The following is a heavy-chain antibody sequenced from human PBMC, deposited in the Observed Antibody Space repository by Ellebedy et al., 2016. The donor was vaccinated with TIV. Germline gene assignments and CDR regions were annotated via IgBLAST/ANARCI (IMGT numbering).Heavy chain of an antibody. CDR1: GFSFRSYW. Sequence: PGGSLRLSCAASGFSFRSYWMSWVRQAPGKGLEWVANIYQDGGVQYYVVSVKGRFTISRDNADNSLFLQMNSLRAEDTAVYYGARRGSYGDYAVQINSWFDTWGRGTLVAVSS. V-gene: IGHV3-7*01. J-gene: IGHJ5*02. D-gene: IGHD4-17*01. CDR2: IYQDGGVQ. CDR3: ARRGSYGDYAVQINSWFDT.